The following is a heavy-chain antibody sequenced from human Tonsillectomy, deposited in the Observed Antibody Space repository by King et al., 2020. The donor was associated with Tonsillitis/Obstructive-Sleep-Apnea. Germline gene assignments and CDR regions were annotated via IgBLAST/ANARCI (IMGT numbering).Heavy chain of an antibody. J-gene: IGHJ3*02. Sequence: VQLVESGGGLVQPGRSLRLSCAASGFTFDDYAMHWVRQAPGKGLEWVSGISWNSGSIGYADSVKGRFTISRDNAKNSLYLQMNSLRAEDAALYYCAIYFSSVLDAFDIWGQGTMVTVSS. CDR2: ISWNSGSI. D-gene: IGHD3-3*01. CDR1: GFTFDDYA. V-gene: IGHV3-9*01. CDR3: AIYFSSVLDAFDI.